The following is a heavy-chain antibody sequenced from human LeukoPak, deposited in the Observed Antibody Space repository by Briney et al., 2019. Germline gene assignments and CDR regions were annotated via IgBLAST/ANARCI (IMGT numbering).Heavy chain of an antibody. Sequence: SETLSLTCTVSGGSISSYYWSWIRQPPGKGLEWIGYIYYSGCTNYNPSLKSRVTISVDTSKNQFALKLSSVTAADTAVYYCARYGGSNDYWGQGTLVTVSS. CDR2: IYYSGCT. CDR1: GGSISSYY. CDR3: ARYGGSNDY. D-gene: IGHD4-23*01. V-gene: IGHV4-59*01. J-gene: IGHJ4*02.